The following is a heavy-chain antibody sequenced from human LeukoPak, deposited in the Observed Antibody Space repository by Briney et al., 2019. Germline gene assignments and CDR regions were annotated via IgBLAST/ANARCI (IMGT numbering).Heavy chain of an antibody. CDR3: ARGKGGQWLVKGGQPYYFDY. CDR1: GGSISSYY. J-gene: IGHJ4*02. CDR2: LYYSGST. D-gene: IGHD6-19*01. Sequence: SETLSLTGTVSGGSISSYYWSWIGQPPGKGLEWIGYLYYSGSTNYNPSLKSRVTISVDTSKNQFSPKLSSVTAADTAVYYCARGKGGQWLVKGGQPYYFDYWGQGTLVTVSS. V-gene: IGHV4-59*01.